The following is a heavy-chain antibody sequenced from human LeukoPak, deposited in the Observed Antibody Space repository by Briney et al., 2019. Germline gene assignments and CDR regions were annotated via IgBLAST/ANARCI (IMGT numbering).Heavy chain of an antibody. D-gene: IGHD4-17*01. CDR3: AREYGDYAAFLEW. Sequence: ASVKVSCKASGYTFTGYYMHWVRQAPGQGLEWMGWINPNSGGTNYAQKFQGRVTMTRDTSISTAYMELSRLRSDDTAVYYCAREYGDYAAFLEWWGQGGLVTVSS. V-gene: IGHV1-2*02. CDR2: INPNSGGT. J-gene: IGHJ1*01. CDR1: GYTFTGYY.